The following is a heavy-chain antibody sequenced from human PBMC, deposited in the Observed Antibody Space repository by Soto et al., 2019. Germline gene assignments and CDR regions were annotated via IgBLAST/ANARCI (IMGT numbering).Heavy chain of an antibody. CDR3: TRHACLESSGYYSN. CDR2: IYPGDSDI. Sequence: GESLKISCKGSGYSFSNYWIGWVRQLPGKGLEWMGIIYPGDSDIRYNPSFQGQVTMSTDRSISTAYLQWRSLKASDTAIYYCTRHACLESSGYYSNWGQGTLVTVSS. J-gene: IGHJ4*02. D-gene: IGHD3-22*01. CDR1: GYSFSNYW. V-gene: IGHV5-51*01.